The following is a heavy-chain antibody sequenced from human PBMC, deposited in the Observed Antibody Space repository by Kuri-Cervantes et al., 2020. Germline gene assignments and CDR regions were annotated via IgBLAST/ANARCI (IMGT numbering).Heavy chain of an antibody. J-gene: IGHJ4*02. V-gene: IGHV4-59*01. CDR3: ARFRGASSGFDY. D-gene: IGHD2-15*01. Sequence: GSLRLSCTVSGASLGSYYWSWIRQPPGKGLEWIGYIFYSGSTNYNPSLKSRVTFSVDTSKNQFSLKPSSVTAADTAVYYCARFRGASSGFDYWGQGTLVTVSS. CDR2: IFYSGST. CDR1: GASLGSYY.